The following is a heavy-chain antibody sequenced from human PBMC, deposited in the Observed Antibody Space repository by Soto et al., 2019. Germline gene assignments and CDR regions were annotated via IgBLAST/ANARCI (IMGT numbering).Heavy chain of an antibody. CDR3: ARTSEFIGWFGGNNYYGMDV. CDR1: GGSISSYY. J-gene: IGHJ6*02. V-gene: IGHV4-59*01. D-gene: IGHD3-10*01. Sequence: SETLSLTCTVSGGSISSYYWSWIRQPPGKGLEWIGYIYYSGSTNYNPSLKSRVTISVDTSKNQFSLKLSSVTAAGTAVYYCARTSEFIGWFGGNNYYGMDVWGQGTTVTVSS. CDR2: IYYSGST.